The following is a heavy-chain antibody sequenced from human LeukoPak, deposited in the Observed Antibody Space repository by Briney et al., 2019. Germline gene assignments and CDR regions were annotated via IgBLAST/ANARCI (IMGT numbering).Heavy chain of an antibody. CDR1: GYSFTSYW. D-gene: IGHD6-6*01. V-gene: IGHV5-51*01. J-gene: IGHJ4*02. CDR3: IAARLPAAWGY. Sequence: GESLKISCKGSGYSFTSYWIGWVRQMPGKCLEWMGIIYPGDSDTRYSPSFQGQVTISADKSISTAYLQWSSLKASDTAMYYCIAARLPAAWGYWGQGTLVTVSS. CDR2: IYPGDSDT.